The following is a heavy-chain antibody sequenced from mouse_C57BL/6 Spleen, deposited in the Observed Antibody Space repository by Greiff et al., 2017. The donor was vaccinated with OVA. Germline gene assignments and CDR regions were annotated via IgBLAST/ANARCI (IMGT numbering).Heavy chain of an antibody. CDR1: GYTFTSYT. J-gene: IGHJ3*01. V-gene: IGHV1-4*01. Sequence: QVQLQQSGAELARPGASVKMSCKASGYTFTSYTMHWVKQRPGQGLEWIGYINPSSGYTKYNQKFKDKATLTADKSSSTAYMQLDSLTSEDAAVCYCAGDSLFAYWGQGTLVTVSA. CDR2: INPSSGYT. CDR3: AGDSLFAY.